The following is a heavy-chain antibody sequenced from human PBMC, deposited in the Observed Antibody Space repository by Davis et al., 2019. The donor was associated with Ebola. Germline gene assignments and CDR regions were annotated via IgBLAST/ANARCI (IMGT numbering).Heavy chain of an antibody. Sequence: PGGSLRLSCAGSGFTFSSYSMTWVRQAPGKGLEWVSVIYSGGSTDYANSVKGRFTISRDNSKNTLYLQMNSLRAEDTAVYYCAKEVLPSHYYYYYGMDVWGQGTTVTVSS. CDR1: GFTFSSYS. D-gene: IGHD3-3*01. J-gene: IGHJ6*02. V-gene: IGHV3-23*03. CDR2: IYSGGST. CDR3: AKEVLPSHYYYYYGMDV.